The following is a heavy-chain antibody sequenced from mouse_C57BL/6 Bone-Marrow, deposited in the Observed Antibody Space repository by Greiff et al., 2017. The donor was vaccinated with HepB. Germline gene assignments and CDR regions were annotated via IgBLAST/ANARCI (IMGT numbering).Heavy chain of an antibody. D-gene: IGHD1-1*01. CDR1: GYSFTSYY. CDR2: IYPGSGNT. J-gene: IGHJ2*01. Sequence: VQGVESGPELVKPGASVKISCKASGYSFTSYYIHWVKQRPGQGLEWIGWIYPGSGNTKYNEKFKGKVTLTADTSSSTAYMQLSSLTSEDSAVYYCARSYFFDYWGQGTTLTVSS. CDR3: ARSYFFDY. V-gene: IGHV1-66*01.